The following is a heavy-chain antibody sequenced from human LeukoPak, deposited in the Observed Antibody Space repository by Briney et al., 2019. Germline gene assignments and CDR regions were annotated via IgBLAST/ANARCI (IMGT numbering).Heavy chain of an antibody. D-gene: IGHD5-18*01. CDR1: GFTFSSYG. CDR3: ARGSAMVYYYMDV. CDR2: IRYDGSNK. V-gene: IGHV3-30*02. Sequence: GGSLRLSCAASGFTFSSYGMHWVRQAPGKGLEWVAFIRYDGSNKYYADSVKGRFTISRDNAKNSLYLQMNSLRAEDTAVYYCARGSAMVYYYMDVWGKGTTVTISS. J-gene: IGHJ6*03.